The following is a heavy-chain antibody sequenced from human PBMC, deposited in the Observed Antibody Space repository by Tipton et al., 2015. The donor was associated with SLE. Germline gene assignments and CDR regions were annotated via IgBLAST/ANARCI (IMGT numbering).Heavy chain of an antibody. CDR3: AKDDSGANSLDY. CDR2: IKNDGSIT. D-gene: IGHD4-17*01. Sequence: GSLRLSCAASGFSFSGYWMHWVRQGPGEGLVWVSSIKNDGSITSYADSVRGRFTISRDNAENTVYLLMNSLRADDTAVYYCAKDDSGANSLDYWGQGTLVTVSS. CDR1: GFSFSGYW. J-gene: IGHJ4*02. V-gene: IGHV3-74*01.